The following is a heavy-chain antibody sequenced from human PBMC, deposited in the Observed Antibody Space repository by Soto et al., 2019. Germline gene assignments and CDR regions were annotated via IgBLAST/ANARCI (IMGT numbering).Heavy chain of an antibody. J-gene: IGHJ3*01. D-gene: IGHD3-22*01. CDR3: AKARPSGGYYYVEALDV. V-gene: IGHV3-23*01. CDR2: VSSTGTSP. CDR1: GFTFSNYA. Sequence: LRLSCSASGFTFSNYAMSWVRQSPGKGLEWVSGVSSTGTSPYYAGSVQGRFTISRDNSKNMFYLQMKSLRAEDTAIYYCAKARPSGGYYYVEALDVWGQGTMVTVSS.